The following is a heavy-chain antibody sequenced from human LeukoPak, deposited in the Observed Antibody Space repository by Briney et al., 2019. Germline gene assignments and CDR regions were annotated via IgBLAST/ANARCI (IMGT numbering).Heavy chain of an antibody. CDR1: GFTFSSYW. CDR3: AREAPTVTNLVYFDY. V-gene: IGHV3-74*01. J-gene: IGHJ4*02. CDR2: INSDGSST. Sequence: PGGSLRLSCAASGFTFSSYWMHWVRQAPGKGLVWVSRINSDGSSTSYADSVKGRFTISRDNAKNTLYLQMNSLRAEDTAVYYCAREAPTVTNLVYFDYWGQGTLVTVSS. D-gene: IGHD4-17*01.